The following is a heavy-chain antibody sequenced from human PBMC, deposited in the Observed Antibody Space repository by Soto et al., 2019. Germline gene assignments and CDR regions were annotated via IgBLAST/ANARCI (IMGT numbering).Heavy chain of an antibody. CDR3: ARRRLGGYSYGYWLY. D-gene: IGHD5-18*01. J-gene: IGHJ4*02. CDR2: IYYSGST. Sequence: NPSETLSLTCTVSGGSISSSSYYWGWIRQPPGKGLEWIGSIYYSGSTYYNPSLKSRVTISVDTSKNQFSLKLSSVTAADTAVYYCARRRLGGYSYGYWLYWGQGTLVTVSS. V-gene: IGHV4-39*01. CDR1: GGSISSSSYY.